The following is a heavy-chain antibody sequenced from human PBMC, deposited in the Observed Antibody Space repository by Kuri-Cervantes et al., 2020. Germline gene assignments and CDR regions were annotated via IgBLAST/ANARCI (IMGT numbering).Heavy chain of an antibody. J-gene: IGHJ4*02. CDR1: GFTFSSYS. CDR2: ISSSSSYI. CDR3: AKGGGGSYYSPLDC. V-gene: IGHV3-21*04. Sequence: LSLTCAASGFTFSSYSMNWVRQAPGKGLEWVSSISSSSSYIYYADSVKGRFTISRDTSKNTVYLQMNSLRADDTAVYYCAKGGGGSYYSPLDCWGQGTLVTVSS. D-gene: IGHD2-15*01.